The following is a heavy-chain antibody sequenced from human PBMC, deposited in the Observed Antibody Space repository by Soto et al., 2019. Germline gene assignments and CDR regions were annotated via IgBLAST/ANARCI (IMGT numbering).Heavy chain of an antibody. V-gene: IGHV4-34*01. D-gene: IGHD6-13*01. CDR2: INHSGST. CDR3: ARGIAAAGLNY. CDR1: GGSFSGYY. J-gene: IGHJ4*02. Sequence: SETLCLTCAVYGGSFSGYYWSWIRQPPGKGLEWIGEINHSGSTNYNPSLKSRVTISVDTSKNQFSLKLSSVTAADTAVYYCARGIAAAGLNYWGQGTLVTVSS.